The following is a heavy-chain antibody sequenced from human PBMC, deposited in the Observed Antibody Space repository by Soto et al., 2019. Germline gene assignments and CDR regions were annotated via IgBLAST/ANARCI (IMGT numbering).Heavy chain of an antibody. Sequence: PSQTLSLTCAISGDSVSSNSAAWNWIRQSPSRGLEWLGRTYYRSKWYNDYAVSVKSRITINPDTSKNQFSLQLNSVTPEDTAVYYCARDPSPPYSSGWSYQAYDYWGQGTLVTVTS. V-gene: IGHV6-1*01. J-gene: IGHJ4*02. CDR2: TYYRSKWYN. CDR3: ARDPSPPYSSGWSYQAYDY. CDR1: GDSVSSNSAA. D-gene: IGHD6-19*01.